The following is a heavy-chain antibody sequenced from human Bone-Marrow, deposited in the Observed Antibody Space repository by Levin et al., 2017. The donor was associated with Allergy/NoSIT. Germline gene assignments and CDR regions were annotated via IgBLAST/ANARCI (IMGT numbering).Heavy chain of an antibody. D-gene: IGHD3-10*01. CDR2: INPDSGGT. J-gene: IGHJ4*02. CDR3: ARERSSGSYEPMGY. CDR1: GYTFTGYY. V-gene: IGHV1-2*02. Sequence: GESLKISCKASGYTFTGYYMHWVRQAPGQGLEWMGWINPDSGGTNYAQKFQGRVTMTRDTSISTAYMELSRLRSDDTAVYYCARERSSGSYEPMGYWGQGTLVTVSS.